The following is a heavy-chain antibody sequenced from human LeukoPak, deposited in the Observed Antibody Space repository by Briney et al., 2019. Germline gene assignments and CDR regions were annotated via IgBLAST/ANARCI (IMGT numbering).Heavy chain of an antibody. Sequence: GGSLRLSCAASGFTFDDYAMHWVRQAPGKGLEWVSGISWNSGSIGYADSVKGRFTISRDNAKNSLYLQMNSLRAEDTALNYCARLYYGMDVWGQGTTVTVSS. V-gene: IGHV3-9*01. CDR2: ISWNSGSI. CDR1: GFTFDDYA. J-gene: IGHJ6*02. D-gene: IGHD2-21*01. CDR3: ARLYYGMDV.